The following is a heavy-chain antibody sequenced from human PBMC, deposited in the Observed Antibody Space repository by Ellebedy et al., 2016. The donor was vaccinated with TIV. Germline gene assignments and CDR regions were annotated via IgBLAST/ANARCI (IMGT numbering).Heavy chain of an antibody. D-gene: IGHD3-3*01. CDR2: IWSIGSGGDNT. Sequence: GESLKISCVVSGFSVSSPYMSWVRQTPGRGLEWVAVIWSIGSGGDNTFYSASVKGRFTISRDNSKTTLYLQLNSLRAEDTAVYYCTKHPATITDFWSAYFPGRDYWGQGTLVTVSS. J-gene: IGHJ4*02. CDR1: GFSVSSPY. CDR3: TKHPATITDFWSAYFPGRDY. V-gene: IGHV3-23*01.